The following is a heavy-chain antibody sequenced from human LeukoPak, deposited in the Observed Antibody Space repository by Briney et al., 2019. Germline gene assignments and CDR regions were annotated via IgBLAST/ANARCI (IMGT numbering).Heavy chain of an antibody. J-gene: IGHJ6*03. V-gene: IGHV4-59*01. CDR3: ARSSEGRYYYDSSGYSYYYYYMDV. CDR1: GGSSSSYY. Sequence: PSETLSLTCTVSGGSSSSYYWSWIRQPPGKGLEWIGYIYYSGGTNYNPSLKSRVTISVDTSKNQFSLKLTSVTAADTAVYYCARSSEGRYYYDSSGYSYYYYYMDVWGKGTTVTISS. D-gene: IGHD3-22*01. CDR2: IYYSGGT.